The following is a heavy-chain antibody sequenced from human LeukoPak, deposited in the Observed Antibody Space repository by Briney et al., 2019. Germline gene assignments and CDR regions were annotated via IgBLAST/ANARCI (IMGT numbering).Heavy chain of an antibody. D-gene: IGHD1-26*01. V-gene: IGHV3-7*05. Sequence: GGSLRLSCAASGFTFSNYWMSWVRQAPGKGLEWVANIKQDGSEKYYVDSVKGRFTISRDNAKNSLYLQMNSLRAEDTALYYCARDGRDIWGQGTMVTVSS. J-gene: IGHJ3*02. CDR1: GFTFSNYW. CDR2: IKQDGSEK. CDR3: ARDGRDI.